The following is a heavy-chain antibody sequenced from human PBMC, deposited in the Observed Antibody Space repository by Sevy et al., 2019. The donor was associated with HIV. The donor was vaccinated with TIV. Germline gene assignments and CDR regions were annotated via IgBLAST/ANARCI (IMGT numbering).Heavy chain of an antibody. Sequence: CLRLSCTASGFTFGDYAMSWFRQAPGKGLERVGFIRSNAYGGTTDYAASVKGRLTITRDDSKSIAYLQMNSLKTEDTAVYYRTTTGEMHSSSWFYYYYGMDVWGQGTTVIVSS. J-gene: IGHJ6*02. D-gene: IGHD6-13*01. CDR3: TTTGEMHSSSWFYYYYGMDV. CDR1: GFTFGDYA. V-gene: IGHV3-49*03. CDR2: IRSNAYGGTT.